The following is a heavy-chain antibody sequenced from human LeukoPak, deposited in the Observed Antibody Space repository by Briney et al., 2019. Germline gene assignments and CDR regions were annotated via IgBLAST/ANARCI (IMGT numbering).Heavy chain of an antibody. CDR3: AKDLGYYGSGSARDAFDI. CDR2: ISGDAGST. Sequence: GGSLRLSCAVSGFTFDDYAMHWVRQAPGQGLEWVSLISGDAGSTSYADSVKGRFTISRDNSKNSLYLQMNSLRTEDTALFYCAKDLGYYGSGSARDAFDIWGQGTMVTVSS. CDR1: GFTFDDYA. D-gene: IGHD3-10*01. J-gene: IGHJ3*02. V-gene: IGHV3-43*02.